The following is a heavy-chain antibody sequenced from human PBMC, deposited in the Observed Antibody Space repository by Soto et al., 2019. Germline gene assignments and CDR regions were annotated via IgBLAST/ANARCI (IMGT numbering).Heavy chain of an antibody. J-gene: IGHJ4*02. Sequence: SETLSLTCAVSGYSISSGCYWGCVRQSPGKGLESIATVYYSGSTYYNPSLKNRVTISVDTSKNQFSLKLSSVTAADTAVYYCARHGARGGWELRPDYWGQGTLVTVSS. V-gene: IGHV4-38-2*01. D-gene: IGHD1-26*01. CDR2: VYYSGST. CDR3: ARHGARGGWELRPDY. CDR1: GYSISSGCY.